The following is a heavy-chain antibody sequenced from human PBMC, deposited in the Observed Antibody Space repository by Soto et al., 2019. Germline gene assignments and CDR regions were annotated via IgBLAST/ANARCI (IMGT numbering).Heavy chain of an antibody. CDR3: ANVHRGPY. D-gene: IGHD1-1*01. J-gene: IGHJ4*02. CDR1: GFSFSSYT. CDR2: QSESGSNT. Sequence: EVQLLESGGGLVQPGGSLRLSCAASGFSFSSYTMTWVRQAPGKGLEWVSSQSESGSNTHYADSVKGRFTISRDNSKNTLYLQMNRLGAEDTAVYYCANVHRGPYWGQGSLVTVSP. V-gene: IGHV3-23*01.